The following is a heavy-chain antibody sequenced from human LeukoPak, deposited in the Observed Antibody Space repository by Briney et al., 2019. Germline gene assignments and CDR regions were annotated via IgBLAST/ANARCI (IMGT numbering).Heavy chain of an antibody. Sequence: KPSETLSLTCTVSGGSISSSNYYWGWIRQPPGKGLEWIGSIYYSGSTYNNPSLKSRVTLSLDTSKNQFSLRLSSVTAADTAVYYCARGSSPNYPPDYWGQGTLVTVSS. V-gene: IGHV4-39*01. CDR1: GGSISSSNYY. CDR3: ARGSSPNYPPDY. J-gene: IGHJ4*02. D-gene: IGHD2-2*01. CDR2: IYYSGST.